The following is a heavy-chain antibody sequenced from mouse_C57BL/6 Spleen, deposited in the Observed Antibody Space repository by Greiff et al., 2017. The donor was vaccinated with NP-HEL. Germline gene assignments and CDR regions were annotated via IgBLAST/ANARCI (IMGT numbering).Heavy chain of an antibody. CDR3: ARSGTGAWFAY. V-gene: IGHV1-63*01. Sequence: QVQLKESGAELVRPGTSVKMSCKASGYTFTNYWIGWAKQRPGHGLEWIGDIYPGGGYTNYNEKFKGKATLTADKSSSTAYMQFSSLTSEDSAIYYCARSGTGAWFAYWGQGTLVTVSA. D-gene: IGHD4-1*01. CDR1: GYTFTNYW. CDR2: IYPGGGYT. J-gene: IGHJ3*01.